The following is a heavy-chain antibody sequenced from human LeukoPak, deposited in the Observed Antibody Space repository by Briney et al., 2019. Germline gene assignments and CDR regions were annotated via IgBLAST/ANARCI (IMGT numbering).Heavy chain of an antibody. CDR1: GFTFSSYA. Sequence: PGGSLRLSCAASGFTFSSYAMSWVRQAPGKGLEWVGRIKSKTDGGTTDYAAPVKGRFTISRDDSKNTLYLQMNSLKTEDTAVYYCTTDLKWLGTFTDFQHWGQGTLVTVSS. CDR2: IKSKTDGGTT. J-gene: IGHJ1*01. D-gene: IGHD6-19*01. V-gene: IGHV3-15*01. CDR3: TTDLKWLGTFTDFQH.